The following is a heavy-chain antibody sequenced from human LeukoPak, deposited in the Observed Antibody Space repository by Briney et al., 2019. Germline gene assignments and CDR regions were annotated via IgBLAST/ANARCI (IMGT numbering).Heavy chain of an antibody. Sequence: SETLSLTCTVSGGSISSSSYYWGWICQPPGKGLEWIGNIYYSGSTNYNPSLKSRVTISVDTSKNQFSLKLSSVTAADTAVYYCARGGYDYVWGSYRYGVWFDPWGQGTLVTVSS. CDR2: IYYSGST. J-gene: IGHJ5*02. V-gene: IGHV4-39*07. CDR3: ARGGYDYVWGSYRYGVWFDP. D-gene: IGHD3-16*02. CDR1: GGSISSSSYY.